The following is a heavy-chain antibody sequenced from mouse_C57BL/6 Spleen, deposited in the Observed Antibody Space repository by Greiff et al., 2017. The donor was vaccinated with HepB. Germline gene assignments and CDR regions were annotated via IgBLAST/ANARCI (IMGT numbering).Heavy chain of an antibody. CDR2: ISSGSSTI. CDR3: ARGHYYGSSHWYFDV. V-gene: IGHV5-17*01. Sequence: EVHLVESGGGLVKPGGSLKLSCAASGFTFSDYGMHWVRQAPEKGLEWVAYISSGSSTIYYADTVKGRFTISRDNAKNTLFLQMTSLRSEDTAMYYCARGHYYGSSHWYFDVWGTGTTVTVSS. CDR1: GFTFSDYG. D-gene: IGHD1-1*01. J-gene: IGHJ1*03.